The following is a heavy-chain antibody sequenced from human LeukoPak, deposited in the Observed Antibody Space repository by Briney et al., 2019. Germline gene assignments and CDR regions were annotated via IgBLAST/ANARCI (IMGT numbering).Heavy chain of an antibody. D-gene: IGHD3-22*01. V-gene: IGHV4-34*01. CDR3: ARHKRAYYYDSSGYPDY. CDR2: INHSGNT. Sequence: SSETLSLTCAVYGGSFSGYYWSWIRQPPGKGLEWIGEINHSGNTYYNPSLKSRVTISVDTSKNQFSLKLTSVTAADTAVYYCARHKRAYYYDSSGYPDYWGQGTLVTVSS. J-gene: IGHJ4*02. CDR1: GGSFSGYY.